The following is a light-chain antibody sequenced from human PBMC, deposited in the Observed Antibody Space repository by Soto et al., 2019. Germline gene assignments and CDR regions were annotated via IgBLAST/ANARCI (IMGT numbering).Light chain of an antibody. CDR2: GAS. CDR3: QHYNSWLQA. CDR1: QSVSSN. J-gene: IGKJ1*01. V-gene: IGKV3-15*01. Sequence: EIVMTQSPATLSVSPGERATLSCRASQSVSSNLAWYQQKPGQAPRLLIYGASTRDTGIPARFSGSGSGTEFTLTIGSLQSEDFAVYYCQHYNSWLQAFGQGTKV.